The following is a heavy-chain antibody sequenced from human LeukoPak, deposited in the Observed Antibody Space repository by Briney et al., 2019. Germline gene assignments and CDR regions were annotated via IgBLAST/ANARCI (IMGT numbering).Heavy chain of an antibody. CDR1: GYTFTSYG. J-gene: IGHJ6*02. V-gene: IGHV1-18*01. CDR2: ISAYNGNT. D-gene: IGHD3-10*01. Sequence: ASVKVSCKASGYTFTSYGISWVRQAPGQGLEWMGWISAYNGNTNYAQKLQGRVTMTTDTSTSTAYMELRSLRSDDTAVYYCARESEYYYGSGSRYYYYGMDVWGQGTTVTVSS. CDR3: ARESEYYYGSGSRYYYYGMDV.